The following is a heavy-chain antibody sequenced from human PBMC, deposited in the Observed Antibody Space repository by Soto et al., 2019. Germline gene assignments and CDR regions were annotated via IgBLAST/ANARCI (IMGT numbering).Heavy chain of an antibody. CDR1: GGSLTSYY. V-gene: IGHV4-59*08. J-gene: IGHJ4*02. CDR2: VYYPGIA. CDR3: ARRILSTETFDY. D-gene: IGHD5-12*01. Sequence: QVQLQESGPGLVKPSETLSLTCTVSGGSLTSYYWSWIRQPPGKGLEWIGFVYYPGIARYNPSLRSRLTISVDTSNNQFSLKLTSVTAADTAIYYCARRILSTETFDYWGQGTLVTVSS.